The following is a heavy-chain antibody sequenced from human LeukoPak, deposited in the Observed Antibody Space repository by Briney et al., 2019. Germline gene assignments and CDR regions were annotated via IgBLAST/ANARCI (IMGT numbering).Heavy chain of an antibody. CDR1: GGTFSSYA. CDR2: IIPIFGTA. J-gene: IGHJ4*02. D-gene: IGHD3-9*01. Sequence: GSSVKVSCKASGGTFSSYAISWVRQAPGQGLEWMGGIIPIFGTANYAQKFQGRVTITADESTSTAYMELSSLRSEDTAVYYCARGGDILTGPDRYDYWGQGTLVTVSS. V-gene: IGHV1-69*01. CDR3: ARGGDILTGPDRYDY.